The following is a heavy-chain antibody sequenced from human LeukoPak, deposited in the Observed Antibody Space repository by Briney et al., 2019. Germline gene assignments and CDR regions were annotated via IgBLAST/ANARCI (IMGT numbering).Heavy chain of an antibody. CDR2: INNEGSTT. CDR3: AGGGSIEVAGY. V-gene: IGHV3-74*01. J-gene: IGHJ4*02. CDR1: GLTFSSYS. D-gene: IGHD6-19*01. Sequence: PGGSLRLSCAASGLTFSSYSMNWVRHAPGKGLVWVARINNEGSTTHYADSVKGRFTISRDNAKNKLYLQMNSLRAADTAVYYCAGGGSIEVAGYWGQGTLVTVSS.